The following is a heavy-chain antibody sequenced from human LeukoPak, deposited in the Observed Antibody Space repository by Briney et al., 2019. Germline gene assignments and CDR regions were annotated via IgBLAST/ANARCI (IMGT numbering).Heavy chain of an antibody. V-gene: IGHV4-39*01. CDR3: ARLNSSGWYGYFDY. CDR1: GGSISSSSYY. J-gene: IGHJ4*02. Sequence: SETLSLTCTVSGGSISSSSYYWGWIRQPPGKGLEWIGSIYYSGSTYYNPSLKSRVTISVDASKNQFSLKLSSVTAADTAVYYCARLNSSGWYGYFDYWGQGTLVTVSS. D-gene: IGHD6-19*01. CDR2: IYYSGST.